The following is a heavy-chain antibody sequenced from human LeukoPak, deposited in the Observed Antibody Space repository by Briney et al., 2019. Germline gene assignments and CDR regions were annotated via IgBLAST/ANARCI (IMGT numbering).Heavy chain of an antibody. CDR3: ARRGIYDSSGYPDY. J-gene: IGHJ4*02. D-gene: IGHD3-22*01. V-gene: IGHV3-66*01. CDR1: GFTVSSNY. CDR2: IYSGGST. Sequence: GGSLRLSCAASGFTVSSNYMSWVRQAPGRGLEWVSVIYSGGSTDYADSVRGRFTISRDNSKNTLFLQMNSLRVEDTAVYYCARRGIYDSSGYPDYWGQGTLVTVSS.